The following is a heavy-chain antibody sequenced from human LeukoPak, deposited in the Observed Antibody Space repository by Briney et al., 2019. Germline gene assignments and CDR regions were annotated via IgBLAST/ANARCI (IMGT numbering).Heavy chain of an antibody. D-gene: IGHD6-19*01. CDR2: MRCSGCST. Sequence: GGSLRLLCGASVYIFSRYAKRGVRQAPGKALEWVSAMRCSGCSTYYADSVKGRFTISRDNSKTTLYLQMSSLRDEDTAVYYCARYEYSSGWIFDYWAQGTLVTVSS. V-gene: IGHV3-23*01. CDR3: ARYEYSSGWIFDY. J-gene: IGHJ4*02. CDR1: VYIFSRYA.